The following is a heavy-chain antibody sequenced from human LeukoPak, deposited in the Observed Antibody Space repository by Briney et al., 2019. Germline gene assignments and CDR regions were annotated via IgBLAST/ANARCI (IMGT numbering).Heavy chain of an antibody. CDR3: ARSASGYDA. V-gene: IGHV3-74*01. J-gene: IGHJ5*02. D-gene: IGHD5-12*01. CDR1: GFPFSGYW. Sequence: GGSLRLSCAASGFPFSGYWMHWVRQAPGKWLVWVSRIDDDGAGTTYADSVKGRFTISRDNAKNTLYLQMNSLRVEDTAVYYCARSASGYDAWGQGTLVTVSS. CDR2: IDDDGAGT.